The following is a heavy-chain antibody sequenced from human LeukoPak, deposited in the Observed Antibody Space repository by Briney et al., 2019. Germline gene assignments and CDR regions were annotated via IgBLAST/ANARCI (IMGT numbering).Heavy chain of an antibody. CDR3: ARGPSIRYYDGTGYYYFDY. V-gene: IGHV4-34*01. CDR2: INHNGST. CDR1: GGFFSDYY. Sequence: SETLSLTCAVYGGFFSDYYWSWIRQPPGKGLEWIGEINHNGSTNYNPSLTSRVTVSVETSKNQFPLNLGSVTAADTAVYYCARGPSIRYYDGTGYYYFDYWGQGTLVTASS. J-gene: IGHJ4*02. D-gene: IGHD3-22*01.